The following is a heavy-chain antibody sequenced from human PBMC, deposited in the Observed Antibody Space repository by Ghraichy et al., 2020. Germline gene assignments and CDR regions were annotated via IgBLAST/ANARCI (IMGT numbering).Heavy chain of an antibody. V-gene: IGHV3-15*01. CDR2: IKSKTDGGTT. D-gene: IGHD3-22*01. CDR3: YYDSSGYYYGMDV. Sequence: GESLNISCAASGFTFSNAWMSWVRQAPGKGLEWVGRIKSKTDGGTTDYAAPVKGRFTISRDDSKNTLYLQMNSLKTEDTAVYYCYYDSSGYYYGMDVWGQGTTVTVSS. CDR1: GFTFSNAW. J-gene: IGHJ6*02.